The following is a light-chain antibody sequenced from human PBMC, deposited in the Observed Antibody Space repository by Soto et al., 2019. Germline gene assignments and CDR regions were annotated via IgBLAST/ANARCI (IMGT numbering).Light chain of an antibody. CDR3: QQSNYYLFS. J-gene: IGKJ3*01. CDR2: DAS. CDR1: QSISSW. V-gene: IGKV1-5*01. Sequence: DIQMTQSPSTLSASVGDRVTITCRASQSISSWLAWYQQKPGKDPKLLIYDASSLESGGPSRFRGSGSGTAVTHTVSSVQPEVFATYYYQQSNYYLFSFAPGTKVDIK.